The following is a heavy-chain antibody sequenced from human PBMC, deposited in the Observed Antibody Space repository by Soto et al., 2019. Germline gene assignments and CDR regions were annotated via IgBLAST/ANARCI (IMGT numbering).Heavy chain of an antibody. Sequence: GGSLRLSCTASVFTFINYCMNWVRQAPGKGLEWVANIMQDGSQKYYVDSVKGRFTISRDNAKNSLYLQMNSLGAEETAVYFCARQGTLGKIAADYLDYWGRGNPGTVSS. CDR1: VFTFINYC. CDR3: ARQGTLGKIAADYLDY. CDR2: IMQDGSQK. D-gene: IGHD6-6*01. J-gene: IGHJ4*02. V-gene: IGHV3-7*03.